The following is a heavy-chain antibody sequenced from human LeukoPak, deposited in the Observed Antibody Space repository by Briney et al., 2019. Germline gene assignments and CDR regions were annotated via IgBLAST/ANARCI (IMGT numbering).Heavy chain of an antibody. V-gene: IGHV3-30*02. CDR2: IRHDGSNK. CDR3: AKDDAFDI. Sequence: PGGSLRLSCAASGFIFSSYDMHWVRQAPGKGLEWVSFIRHDGSNKFYADSMKGRFTISRDNSKNTLYLQMNSLTAEDTAVYYCAKDDAFDIWGQGTMVTVSS. J-gene: IGHJ3*02. CDR1: GFIFSSYD.